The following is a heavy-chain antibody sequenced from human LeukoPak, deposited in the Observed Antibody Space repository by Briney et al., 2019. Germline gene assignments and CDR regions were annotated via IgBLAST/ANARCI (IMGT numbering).Heavy chain of an antibody. CDR2: INHSGST. CDR1: GGSFSGYY. D-gene: IGHD2-2*02. Sequence: PSETLSLTCAVYGGSFSGYYWSWIRQPPGKGLEWIGEINHSGSTNYNPSLKSRVTISVDTSKNQFSLKLSSVTAADTAVYYCARGGLLYVYWGQGTLSPSPQ. J-gene: IGHJ4*02. V-gene: IGHV4-34*01. CDR3: ARGGLLYVY.